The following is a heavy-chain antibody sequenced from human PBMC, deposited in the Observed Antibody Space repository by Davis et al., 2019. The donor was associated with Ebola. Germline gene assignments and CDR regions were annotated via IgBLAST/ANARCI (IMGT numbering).Heavy chain of an antibody. CDR2: INPNSGGT. CDR1: GYTFTSYD. Sequence: ASVKVSCKASGYTFTSYDINWVRQATGQGLEWMGWINPNSGGTNYAQKFQGWVTITRDTSASTAYMELSSLRSEDTAVYYCARSGYYYYYYGMDVWGQGTTVTVSS. J-gene: IGHJ6*02. CDR3: ARSGYYYYYYGMDV. V-gene: IGHV1-2*04. D-gene: IGHD3-3*01.